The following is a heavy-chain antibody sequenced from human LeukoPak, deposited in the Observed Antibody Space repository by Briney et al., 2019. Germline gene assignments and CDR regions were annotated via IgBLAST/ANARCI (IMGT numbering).Heavy chain of an antibody. CDR3: ARHVVAVGFDY. CDR1: GYSISSGYY. Sequence: SETLSLTCTVSGYSISSGYYWGWIRQPPGKGLEWIGEINHSGSTNYNPSLKSRVTISVDTSKNQFSLKLSSVIAADTAVYYCARHVVAVGFDYWGQGTLVTVSS. D-gene: IGHD3-22*01. CDR2: INHSGST. V-gene: IGHV4-38-2*02. J-gene: IGHJ4*02.